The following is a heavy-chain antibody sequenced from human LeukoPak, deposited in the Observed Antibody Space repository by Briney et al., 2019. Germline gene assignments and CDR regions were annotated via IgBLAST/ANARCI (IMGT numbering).Heavy chain of an antibody. V-gene: IGHV4-61*01. Sequence: PSETLSLTCTVSGGSVSSGSYYWSWIRQPPGKGLEWIVYIYYSGSTNYNPSLKSRVTISVDTSKKQFSLRLSSVTAADTAVYYCARRGGDSSGNFDYWGQGTLVTVSS. CDR3: ARRGGDSSGNFDY. CDR2: IYYSGST. D-gene: IGHD3-22*01. CDR1: GGSVSSGSYY. J-gene: IGHJ4*02.